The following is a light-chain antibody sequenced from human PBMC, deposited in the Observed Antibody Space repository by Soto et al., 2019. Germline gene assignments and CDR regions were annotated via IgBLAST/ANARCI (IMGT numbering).Light chain of an antibody. CDR3: QQFNSYPLP. Sequence: DIQMTEAPSTLSASVGDRVSITCRASQNINTDLAWYQQKPGKVPNLLIYHASSLVTGVPSRFSGSGSGTEFTLTISGLQPDDFATYYCQQFNSYPLPFGGGTKVDI. V-gene: IGKV1-5*01. CDR2: HAS. J-gene: IGKJ4*01. CDR1: QNINTD.